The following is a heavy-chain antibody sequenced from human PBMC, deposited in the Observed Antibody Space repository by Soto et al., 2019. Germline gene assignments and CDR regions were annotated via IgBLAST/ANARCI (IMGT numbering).Heavy chain of an antibody. Sequence: SVKVSCKASGGTFSSYAISWVRQAPGQGLEWMGGIIPIFGTANYAQKFQGRVTITADESTSTAYMELSSLRSEDTAVYYCARGRDYYDSSGVGGFDYWGQGTLVTVSS. V-gene: IGHV1-69*13. CDR3: ARGRDYYDSSGVGGFDY. J-gene: IGHJ4*02. D-gene: IGHD3-22*01. CDR1: GGTFSSYA. CDR2: IIPIFGTA.